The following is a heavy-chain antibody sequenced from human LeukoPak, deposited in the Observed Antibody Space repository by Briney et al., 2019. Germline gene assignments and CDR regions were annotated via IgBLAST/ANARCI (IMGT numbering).Heavy chain of an antibody. J-gene: IGHJ4*02. Sequence: SQTLSLTCTVSGGSISSGSYYWSWIRQPPGNGLEWIGRTYTSGSTNYNPSLKSRVTISVDTSKNQFSLKLSSVTAADTAVYYCARDPWGIAVAGYFDYWGQGTLVTVSS. V-gene: IGHV4-61*02. CDR3: ARDPWGIAVAGYFDY. CDR1: GGSISSGSYY. CDR2: TYTSGST. D-gene: IGHD6-19*01.